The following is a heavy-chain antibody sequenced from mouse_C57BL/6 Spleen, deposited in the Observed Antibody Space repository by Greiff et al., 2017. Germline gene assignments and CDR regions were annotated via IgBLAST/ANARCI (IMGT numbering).Heavy chain of an antibody. D-gene: IGHD2-4*01. J-gene: IGHJ4*01. CDR3: ARHGDYDYDRAMDY. CDR1: GFTFSDYG. Sequence: EVMLVESGGGLVQPGGSLKLSCAASGFTFSDYGMAWVRQAPRKGPEWVAFISNLAYSIYYADPVTGRFTISRENAKNTLYLEMSSLRSEDTAMYYCARHGDYDYDRAMDYWGQGTSVTVSS. V-gene: IGHV5-15*01. CDR2: ISNLAYSI.